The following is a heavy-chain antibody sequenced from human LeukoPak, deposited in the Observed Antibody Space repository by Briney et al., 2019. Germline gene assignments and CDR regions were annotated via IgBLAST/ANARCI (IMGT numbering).Heavy chain of an antibody. D-gene: IGHD3-9*01. CDR3: ARNDILTGYCFDY. CDR1: GASISSGSYY. J-gene: IGHJ4*02. Sequence: SETLSLSCTVSGASISSGSYYWGWIRQPAGKGLEWIVRVYTSGSTNYHPSLKSRVTISVDTSKNQFSLKLSSLTAADTAVYYCARNDILTGYCFDYWGQGTLVTVSS. CDR2: VYTSGST. V-gene: IGHV4-61*02.